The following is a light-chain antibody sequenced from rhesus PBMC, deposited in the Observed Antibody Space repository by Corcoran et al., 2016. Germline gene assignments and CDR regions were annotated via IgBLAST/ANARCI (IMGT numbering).Light chain of an antibody. J-gene: IGKJ4*01. CDR1: QDIKHY. CDR2: YAS. CDR3: QQYHISPPT. V-gene: IGKV1-66*01. Sequence: DIQMTQSPSSLSASVGDRVTITCRASQDIKHYLSWYQQKPGKAPKPLLYYASSLKTGVPSRVSGTGSGTAYTLSISSLQPEDLASYYFQQYHISPPTFGGGTKVEIK.